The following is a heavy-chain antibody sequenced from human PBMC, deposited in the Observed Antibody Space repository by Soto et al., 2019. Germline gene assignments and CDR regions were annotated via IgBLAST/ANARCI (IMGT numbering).Heavy chain of an antibody. V-gene: IGHV3-15*07. Sequence: GGSLRLSCEASGFSFNKACMTWVRQAPGKGLEWVGRIKSRSDGGTTDYAAPLKDTFTISRDDSKNTLYLQMNSLKTEDTAVYYCATGLAHSSTYCWGQGTLVTVSS. J-gene: IGHJ4*02. CDR1: GFSFNKAC. CDR2: IKSRSDGGTT. D-gene: IGHD6-13*01. CDR3: ATGLAHSSTYC.